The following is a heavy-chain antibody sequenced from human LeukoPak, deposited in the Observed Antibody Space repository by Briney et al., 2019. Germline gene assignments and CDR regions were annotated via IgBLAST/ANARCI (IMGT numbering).Heavy chain of an antibody. J-gene: IGHJ4*02. CDR1: GGSFSGYY. CDR3: ARHGNIVVVVGAAAFDH. V-gene: IGHV4-39*01. Sequence: SETLSLTCAVYGGSFSGYYWGWIRQPPGKGLEWIGSIYYAGNTYYNPSLKSRVTISVDTSKNQFSLKLSSVTAADTAVYFCARHGNIVVVVGAAAFDHWGLGTLVTVSS. CDR2: IYYAGNT. D-gene: IGHD2-15*01.